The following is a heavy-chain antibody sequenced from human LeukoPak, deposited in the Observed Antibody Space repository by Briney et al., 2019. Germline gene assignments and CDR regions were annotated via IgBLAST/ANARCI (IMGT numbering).Heavy chain of an antibody. V-gene: IGHV6-1*01. CDR1: GDSVSSNSAA. J-gene: IGHJ4*02. CDR3: ARDPGSSSWYYFDY. D-gene: IGHD6-13*01. Sequence: SQTLSLTCAISGDSVSSNSAAWNWIRQSPLRGLEWLGRTFYRSEWYKDYEVSVKSRITINPDTSKNQFSLQLNSVTPEDTAVYYCARDPGSSSWYYFDYWGQGTLVTVSS. CDR2: TFYRSEWYK.